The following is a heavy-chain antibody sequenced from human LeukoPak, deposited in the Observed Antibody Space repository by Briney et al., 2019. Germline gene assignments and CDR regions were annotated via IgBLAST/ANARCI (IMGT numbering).Heavy chain of an antibody. CDR2: INPSGGST. V-gene: IGHV1-46*01. CDR1: GYTFTSYY. CDR3: ARDKSLPAPRYSGSYYGY. Sequence: ASVTVSCKASGYTFTSYYMHWVRQAPGQGLEWMGLINPSGGSTSYAQKFQGRVTMTRDMSTSTVYMELSSLRSEDTAVYYCARDKSLPAPRYSGSYYGYWGQGTLVTVSS. D-gene: IGHD1-26*01. J-gene: IGHJ4*02.